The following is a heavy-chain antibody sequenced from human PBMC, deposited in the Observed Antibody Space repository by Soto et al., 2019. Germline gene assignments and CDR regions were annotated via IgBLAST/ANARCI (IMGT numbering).Heavy chain of an antibody. J-gene: IGHJ6*02. V-gene: IGHV3-23*01. CDR1: GFTFSSYA. CDR2: ISGSGGST. D-gene: IGHD2-2*01. Sequence: PGGSLSLSCAASGFTFSSYAMNWVRQAPGKGLEWVSAISGSGGSTYYADSVKGRFTISRDNSKNTLYLQRHSPGAEDTAESDCAEPPSLEDYYGIDDWGQGTTVTVSS. CDR3: AEPPSLEDYYGIDD.